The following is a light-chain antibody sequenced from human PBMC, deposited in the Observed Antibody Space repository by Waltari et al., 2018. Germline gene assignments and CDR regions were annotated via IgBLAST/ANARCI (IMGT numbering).Light chain of an antibody. Sequence: DVQMTQSPSAMSASVGDRVTITCRASQGVGNDLVLFQQKPGKVPKRLIYAASVVQSGVPSRFSGTKSGTEFTLTISSLQPEDFATYYCLQHNRYPYTFGGGTKLEIE. J-gene: IGKJ2*01. CDR1: QGVGND. CDR2: AAS. V-gene: IGKV1-17*03. CDR3: LQHNRYPYT.